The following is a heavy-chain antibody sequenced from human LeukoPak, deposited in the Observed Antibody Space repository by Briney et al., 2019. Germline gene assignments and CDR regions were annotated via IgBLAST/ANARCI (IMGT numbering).Heavy chain of an antibody. CDR1: GFTFSSYA. Sequence: GGSLRLSCAASGFTFSSYAMSWVRQAPGKGLEWVSAISGSGGSTYYADSVKGRFTISRDKSKNTLYLQMNSLRAEDTAVYYCARENILTGYYRAFDIWGQGTMVTVSS. CDR3: ARENILTGYYRAFDI. CDR2: ISGSGGST. D-gene: IGHD3-9*01. J-gene: IGHJ3*02. V-gene: IGHV3-23*01.